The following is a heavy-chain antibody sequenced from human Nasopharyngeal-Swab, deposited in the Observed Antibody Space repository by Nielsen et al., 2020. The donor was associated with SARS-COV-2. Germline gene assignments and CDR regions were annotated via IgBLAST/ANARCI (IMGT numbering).Heavy chain of an antibody. V-gene: IGHV3-73*01. CDR1: GFTFSGSA. D-gene: IGHD6-25*01. Sequence: ESLKISCPASGFTFSGSAMHCVRQASGKGLEWVGRIRSKANSYATAYAASVKGRFTISRDDSKNTAYLQMNSLKTEDTAVYYCTRLRYSSGLDYWGQGTLVTVSS. CDR3: TRLRYSSGLDY. J-gene: IGHJ4*02. CDR2: IRSKANSYAT.